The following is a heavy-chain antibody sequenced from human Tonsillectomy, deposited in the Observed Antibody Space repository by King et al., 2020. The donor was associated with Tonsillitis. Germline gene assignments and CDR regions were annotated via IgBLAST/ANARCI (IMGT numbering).Heavy chain of an antibody. J-gene: IGHJ4*02. D-gene: IGHD2-21*01. Sequence: VQLVESGGVLVQPGGSLRLSCAASGFTFSSYAMSWVRQAPGKGLEWVSAISGSGGSTYYADSVKGRFTISRDNSKSTLYLQMNSLRADDTAVYYCARGCGNACYFSDYWGQGTLVTVSS. CDR3: ARGCGNACYFSDY. V-gene: IGHV3-23*04. CDR2: ISGSGGST. CDR1: GFTFSSYA.